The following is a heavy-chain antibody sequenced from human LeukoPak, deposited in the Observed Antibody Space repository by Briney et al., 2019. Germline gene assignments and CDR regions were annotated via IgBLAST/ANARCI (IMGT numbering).Heavy chain of an antibody. V-gene: IGHV4-59*03. CDR3: ATGRDPYKTGH. CDR1: AGSFSPAH. Sequence: KPSETLALTCTFSAGSFSPAHWSWIRQPPGKGLEWIGVICDNGNTDYNPSLKSRVTISVDTSKSQFSLKLNSLAAADTAVYYCATGRDPYKTGHWGQGTLVTVSS. D-gene: IGHD3-10*01. J-gene: IGHJ4*02. CDR2: ICDNGNT.